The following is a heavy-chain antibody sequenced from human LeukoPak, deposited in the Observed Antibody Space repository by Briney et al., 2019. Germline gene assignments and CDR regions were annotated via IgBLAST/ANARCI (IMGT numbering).Heavy chain of an antibody. CDR3: ARSLRAYGDYSFDP. D-gene: IGHD4-17*01. V-gene: IGHV4-34*01. Sequence: SETLSLTCAVYGGSFSGYYWSWIRQPPGKGLEWIGEINHSGSTNYNPSLKSRVIISLDTSKNQFSLKLSSVTAADTAVYYCARSLRAYGDYSFDPWGQGTLVTVSS. CDR1: GGSFSGYY. J-gene: IGHJ5*02. CDR2: INHSGST.